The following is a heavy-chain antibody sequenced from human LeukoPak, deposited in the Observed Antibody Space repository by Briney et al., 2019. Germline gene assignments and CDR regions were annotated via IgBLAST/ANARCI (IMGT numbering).Heavy chain of an antibody. V-gene: IGHV1-18*01. CDR2: ISAYNGNT. Sequence: GASVKVSCKASGYTFTSYGISWVRQAPGPGLEWMGWISAYNGNTNYAQKLQGRVAMTTDTSTSTAYMELRSLRSDDTAVYYCARDGYCSSTSCPHAESWNTWFDPWGQGTLVTVSS. J-gene: IGHJ5*02. CDR3: ARDGYCSSTSCPHAESWNTWFDP. D-gene: IGHD2-2*03. CDR1: GYTFTSYG.